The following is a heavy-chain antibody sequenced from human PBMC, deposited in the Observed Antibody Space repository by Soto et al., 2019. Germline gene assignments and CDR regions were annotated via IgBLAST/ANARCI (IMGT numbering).Heavy chain of an antibody. CDR1: GYTFTSHA. V-gene: IGHV1-3*01. D-gene: IGHD3-10*01. CDR2: INSANGNT. CDR3: ARGVGSGTYYNQYNWFDP. Sequence: ASVKVSFKASGYTFTSHAMHWVRQAPGQRLEWMGWINSANGNTKYSQKFQGRATITRDTSASTAYMELRSLRSDDTAVYYCARGVGSGTYYNQYNWFDPWGQGTLVTVSS. J-gene: IGHJ5*02.